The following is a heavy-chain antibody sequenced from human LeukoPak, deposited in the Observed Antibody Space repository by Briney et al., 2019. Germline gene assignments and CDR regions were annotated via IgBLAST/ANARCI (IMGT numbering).Heavy chain of an antibody. V-gene: IGHV3-48*01. CDR1: GFTFSSYS. D-gene: IGHD3-10*01. Sequence: GSLRLSCAASGFTFSSYSMNWVRQAPGKGLEWVSYISSRSSSIYYADSVKGRSTISRDNAKNSLYLQMNSLGAEDTAVYYCARDGYYYGSGSYYKVDFDYWGQGTLVTVSS. CDR2: ISSRSSSI. CDR3: ARDGYYYGSGSYYKVDFDY. J-gene: IGHJ4*02.